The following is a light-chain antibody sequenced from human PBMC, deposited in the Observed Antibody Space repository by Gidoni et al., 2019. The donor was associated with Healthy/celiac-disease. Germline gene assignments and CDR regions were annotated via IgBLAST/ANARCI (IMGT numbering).Light chain of an antibody. CDR3: QSYDSSSVV. J-gene: IGLJ2*01. CDR1: SSNIGAGYD. CDR2: GNS. V-gene: IGLV1-40*01. Sequence: QSVLTQPPSVSGAPGQSVTISCTGSSSNIGAGYDVHWYQQLPGTAPKLLIYGNSNRPSGVPDRFSGCKSGTSASLAITGLQAEDEADYYCQSYDSSSVVFGGGTKLTVL.